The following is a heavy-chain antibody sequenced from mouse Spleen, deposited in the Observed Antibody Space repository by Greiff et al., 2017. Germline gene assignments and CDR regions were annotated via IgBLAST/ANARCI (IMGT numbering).Heavy chain of an antibody. CDR2: ISDGGSYT. Sequence: EVKVEESGGGLVKPGGSLKLSCAASGFTFSSYAMSWVRQTPEKRLEWVATISDGGSYTYYPDNVKGRFTISRDNAKNNLYLQMSHLKSEDTAMYYCARVYYGNYGWYFDGWGTGTTVTVSS. CDR3: ARVYYGNYGWYFDG. V-gene: IGHV5-4*03. D-gene: IGHD2-1*01. CDR1: GFTFSSYA. J-gene: IGHJ1*03.